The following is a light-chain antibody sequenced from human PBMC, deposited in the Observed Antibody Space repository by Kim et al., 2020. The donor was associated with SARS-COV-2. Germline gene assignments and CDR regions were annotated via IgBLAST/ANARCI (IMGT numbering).Light chain of an antibody. Sequence: GQRVTIPCTVSSSTIGAGYDVHWYQQWPGTAPRILIYATTNRPSGVPDRFSGSKSGTSASLAITGLQAEDEAVYYCQSSDSSLSGVFGGGTQLTVL. CDR3: QSSDSSLSGV. CDR1: SSTIGAGYD. CDR2: ATT. J-gene: IGLJ3*02. V-gene: IGLV1-40*01.